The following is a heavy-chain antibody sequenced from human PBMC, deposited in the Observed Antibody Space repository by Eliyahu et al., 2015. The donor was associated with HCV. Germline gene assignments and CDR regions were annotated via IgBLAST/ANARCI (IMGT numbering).Heavy chain of an antibody. J-gene: IGHJ5*02. Sequence: QVXLQXSGPGLXKPSETLSLTCTVSGGSIXXSYWRWIRQPQGKGLDWIGYIHYXGSTNFNPSXKSRVTISIDTSKNQFSLNLTSVTAADTAMYYCASGGGGIAVTGTGGWFDPWGQGTLVTVSS. CDR2: IHYXGST. CDR3: ASGGGGIAVTGTGGWFDP. D-gene: IGHD6-19*01. CDR1: GGSIXXSY. V-gene: IGHV4-59*01.